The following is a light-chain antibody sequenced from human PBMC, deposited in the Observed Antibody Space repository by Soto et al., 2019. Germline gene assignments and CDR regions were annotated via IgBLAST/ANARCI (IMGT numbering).Light chain of an antibody. J-gene: IGKJ3*01. CDR2: AAS. Sequence: DLHMTHSPSSLSASLAYIVTITCRASQSISSWLNWYQQKPGKAPKLLIYAASSLQSGVPSRFSGSGSGTDFTLTISSLQPEDFATYYCQQSYSTLLTFGPGTKVDIK. CDR1: QSISSW. V-gene: IGKV1-39*01. CDR3: QQSYSTLLT.